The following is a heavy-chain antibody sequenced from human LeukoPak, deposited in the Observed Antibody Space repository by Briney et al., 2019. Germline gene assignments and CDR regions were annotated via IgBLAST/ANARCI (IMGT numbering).Heavy chain of an antibody. CDR1: GGSISGSSYY. V-gene: IGHV4-39*07. J-gene: IGHJ6*02. D-gene: IGHD6-19*01. CDR2: IYYSGST. CDR3: ARGLGSSGWLYYYYYGMDV. Sequence: SETLSLTCTVSGGSISGSSYYWGWIRQPPGKGLEWIGSIYYSGSTYYNPSLKSRVTISVDTSKNQFSLKLSSVTAADTAVYYCARGLGSSGWLYYYYYGMDVWGQGTTVTVSS.